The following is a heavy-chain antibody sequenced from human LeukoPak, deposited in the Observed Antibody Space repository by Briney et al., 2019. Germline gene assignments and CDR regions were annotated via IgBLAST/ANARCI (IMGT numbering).Heavy chain of an antibody. CDR2: ISSSSSYI. CDR3: ARDHVDTAMVRSY. D-gene: IGHD5-18*01. Sequence: GGSLRLSCAASGFTFRSYNMNWVRQAPGKGLEWVSSISSSSSYIYYADSVKGRFTISRDNAKNSLYLQMNSLRAEDTAVYYCARDHVDTAMVRSYWGQGTLVTVSS. CDR1: GFTFRSYN. V-gene: IGHV3-21*01. J-gene: IGHJ4*02.